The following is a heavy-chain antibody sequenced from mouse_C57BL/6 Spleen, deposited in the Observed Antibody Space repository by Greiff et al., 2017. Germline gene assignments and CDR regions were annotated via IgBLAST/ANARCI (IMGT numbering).Heavy chain of an antibody. CDR3: ARGAAYYSNLDY. CDR2: IYPSDSET. J-gene: IGHJ2*01. Sequence: VQLQQSGAELVRPGSSVKLSCKASGYTFTSYWMDWVKPRPGQGLEWIGNIYPSDSETHYNQKFKDKATLTVDKSSSTAYMQLSSLTSEDSAVYYCARGAAYYSNLDYWGQGTTLTVSS. V-gene: IGHV1-61*01. CDR1: GYTFTSYW. D-gene: IGHD2-5*01.